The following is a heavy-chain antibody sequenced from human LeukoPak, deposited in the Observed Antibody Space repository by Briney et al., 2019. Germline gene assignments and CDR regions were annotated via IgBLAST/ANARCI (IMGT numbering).Heavy chain of an antibody. Sequence: SETLSPTCTVSGGSISSYYRSWIRQPAGKGLEWIGRIYTSGSTNYNPSLKSRVTMSVDTSKNQFSLKLSSVTAADTAVYYCARGRKIDFWSGYYPDNWFDPWGQGTLVTVSS. D-gene: IGHD3-3*01. CDR1: GGSISSYY. CDR2: IYTSGST. V-gene: IGHV4-4*07. CDR3: ARGRKIDFWSGYYPDNWFDP. J-gene: IGHJ5*02.